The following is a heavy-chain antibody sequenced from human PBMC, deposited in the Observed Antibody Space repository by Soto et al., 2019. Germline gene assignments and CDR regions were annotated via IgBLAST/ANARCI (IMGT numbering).Heavy chain of an antibody. D-gene: IGHD1-1*01. V-gene: IGHV4-4*07. CDR1: GASISGFY. CDR2: IYATGTT. Sequence: ETLSLTCTVSGASISGFYWSWIRKSAGKGLEWIARIYATGTTDYDPSLKSRVMMSVDTSKKQFSLKLRSVTAADTAVYYCVRDGTKTLRDWFDPWGQGISVTVSS. J-gene: IGHJ5*02. CDR3: VRDGTKTLRDWFDP.